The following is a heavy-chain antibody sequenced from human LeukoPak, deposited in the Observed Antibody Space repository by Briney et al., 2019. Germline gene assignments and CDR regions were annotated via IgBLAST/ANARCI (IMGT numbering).Heavy chain of an antibody. CDR1: GFTFSSYS. Sequence: PGGSLRLSCAASGFTFSSYSMNWVRQAPGKGLEWVSSITSSSSYIYYADSVKGRFTISRDNSKNTLYLQMNSLRAEDTAVYYCAKGRGSSPPRAYYMDVWGKGTTVTVSS. CDR2: ITSSSSYI. CDR3: AKGRGSSPPRAYYMDV. V-gene: IGHV3-21*04. D-gene: IGHD6-6*01. J-gene: IGHJ6*03.